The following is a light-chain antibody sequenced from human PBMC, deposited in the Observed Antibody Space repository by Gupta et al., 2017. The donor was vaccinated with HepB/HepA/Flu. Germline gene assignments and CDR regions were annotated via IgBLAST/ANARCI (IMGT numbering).Light chain of an antibody. Sequence: QSVLTQPPSVSGAPGQRVTISCTGSSSNIGAGYDVHWYPQLPGTAPKLLIYGNSNRPSGVPDRFSGSKSGTSASLAITGLQAEDEADYYCQSYDSSLSGSSVVFGGGTKLTVL. CDR1: SSNIGAGYD. CDR3: QSYDSSLSGSSVV. V-gene: IGLV1-40*01. J-gene: IGLJ2*01. CDR2: GNS.